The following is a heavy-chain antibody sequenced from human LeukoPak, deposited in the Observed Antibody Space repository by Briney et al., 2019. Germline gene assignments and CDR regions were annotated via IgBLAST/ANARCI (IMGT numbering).Heavy chain of an antibody. CDR2: IGSKTDGGTT. Sequence: GGSLRLSCAASGFTFSNAWMSWVRQAPGKGLEWLGRIGSKTDGGTTDYAASVKGRFTISRDDSKNTLYLQMNSLRAEDTAVYYCARAMNHYDSSGTYYAIPSTYWGQGTLVTVSS. J-gene: IGHJ4*02. CDR3: ARAMNHYDSSGTYYAIPSTY. V-gene: IGHV3-15*04. D-gene: IGHD3-22*01. CDR1: GFTFSNAW.